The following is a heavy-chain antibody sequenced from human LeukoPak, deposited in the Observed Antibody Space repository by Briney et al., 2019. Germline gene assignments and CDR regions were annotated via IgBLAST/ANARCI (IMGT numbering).Heavy chain of an antibody. V-gene: IGHV3-53*01. CDR2: IYSDDTT. CDR1: GFTVSGNY. D-gene: IGHD4-23*01. J-gene: IGHJ4*02. CDR3: ARRAGGYSHPYDY. Sequence: GGSLRLSCAVSGFTVSGNYMSWIRQGPGKGLEWVSLIYSDDTTLYADSVKGRFTISRDISKNTLYLKMSSLRAEDTAVYYCARRAGGYSHPYDYRRQGVLVTVSS.